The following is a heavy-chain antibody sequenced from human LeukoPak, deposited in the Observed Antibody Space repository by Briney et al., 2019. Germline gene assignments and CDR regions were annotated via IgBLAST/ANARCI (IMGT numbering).Heavy chain of an antibody. CDR1: GGSISSYY. D-gene: IGHD6-19*01. J-gene: IGHJ4*02. Sequence: SETLSLTCTVSGGSISSYYWSWIRQPAGKGLEWIGRIDTSGSTNYNPSLKSRVTMSVDTSKNQFSLKLSSVTAADTAVYYCARAGRGVLSGWYYFDYWGQGTLVTVSS. CDR2: IDTSGST. CDR3: ARAGRGVLSGWYYFDY. V-gene: IGHV4-4*07.